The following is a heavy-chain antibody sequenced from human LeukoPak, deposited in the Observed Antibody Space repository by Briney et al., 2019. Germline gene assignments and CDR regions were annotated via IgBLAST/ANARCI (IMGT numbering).Heavy chain of an antibody. CDR2: IIPIFGTA. J-gene: IGHJ4*02. D-gene: IGHD5-18*01. V-gene: IGHV1-69*05. CDR3: ASPQNGYSYGYY. CDR1: GGTFSSYA. Sequence: SVKVSCKASGGTFSSYAISSVRHAPGQGVEWMGRIIPIFGTANYAQKFQVRVTITTDESTSTAYMELSSLRSEDTAVYYCASPQNGYSYGYYWGQGTLVTVSS.